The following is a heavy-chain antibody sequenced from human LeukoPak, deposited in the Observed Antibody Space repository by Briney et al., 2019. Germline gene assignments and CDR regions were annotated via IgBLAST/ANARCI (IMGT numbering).Heavy chain of an antibody. CDR1: GFTFSDNW. CDR3: ASQLGGNVY. V-gene: IGHV3-74*01. J-gene: IGHJ4*02. D-gene: IGHD3-16*01. Sequence: PGGSLRLSCAASGFTFSDNWMHWVRQAPGKGLVWVSVISSDGRSTIYADSVKGRFTISRDNAKNTLYLQTDSLRAEDTAVYFCASQLGGNVYWGQGTLVTVSS. CDR2: ISSDGRST.